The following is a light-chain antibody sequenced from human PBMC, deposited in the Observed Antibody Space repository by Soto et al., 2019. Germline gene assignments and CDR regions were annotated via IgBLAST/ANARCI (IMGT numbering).Light chain of an antibody. CDR1: QSLLHSNGYNY. V-gene: IGKV2-28*01. CDR3: MQALQTPT. J-gene: IGKJ3*01. CDR2: LGS. Sequence: DIVMTQSPLSLPVTPGEPASISCRSSQSLLHSNGYNYLDWYLQKPGQSPQLLIYLGSNRASGVPDRFSGSGSGTDFTLKISRVEAADVVVYYCMQALQTPTFGPGTKVDIK.